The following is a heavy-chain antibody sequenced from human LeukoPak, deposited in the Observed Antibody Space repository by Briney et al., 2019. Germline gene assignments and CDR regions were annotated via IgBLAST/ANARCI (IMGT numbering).Heavy chain of an antibody. CDR2: ISYDGSNK. CDR3: AREGTGLAGDY. D-gene: IGHD1-1*01. J-gene: IGHJ4*02. CDR1: GFTFSSYG. Sequence: PGGSLRLSCAASGFTFSSYGMHWVRQAPGKGLEWVAVISYDGSNKYYADSVKGRFTISRDNSKNTLYLQMNSLRAEDTAVYYCAREGTGLAGDYWGQGTLVTVSS. V-gene: IGHV3-30*03.